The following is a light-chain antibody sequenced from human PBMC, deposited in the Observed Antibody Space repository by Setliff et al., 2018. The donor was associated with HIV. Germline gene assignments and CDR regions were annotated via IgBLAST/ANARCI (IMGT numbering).Light chain of an antibody. CDR1: SSDVGGYNY. Sequence: QSALTQPASVSGSPGQSITISCTGTSSDVGGYNYVSWYQQHPGKAPKLIIYEATNRPSGVSNRFSGSKSGNTASLTISGLQAEDEADYYCSSYRSSDTGVFGTGTRSPS. CDR2: EAT. CDR3: SSYRSSDTGV. J-gene: IGLJ1*01. V-gene: IGLV2-14*01.